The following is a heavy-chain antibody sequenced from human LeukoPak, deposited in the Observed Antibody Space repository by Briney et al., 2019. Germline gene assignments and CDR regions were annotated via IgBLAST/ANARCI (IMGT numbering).Heavy chain of an antibody. CDR3: ARDQGQQLVLAGGMDV. J-gene: IGHJ6*02. D-gene: IGHD6-13*01. Sequence: ASVKVSCKASGYTFTGYYMHWVRQAPGQGLEWMGWINPNSGGTNYAQKFQGRVTMTRDTSISTAYMELSRLRSDDTAVYYCARDQGQQLVLAGGMDVWGQGTTVTVSS. CDR1: GYTFTGYY. V-gene: IGHV1-2*02. CDR2: INPNSGGT.